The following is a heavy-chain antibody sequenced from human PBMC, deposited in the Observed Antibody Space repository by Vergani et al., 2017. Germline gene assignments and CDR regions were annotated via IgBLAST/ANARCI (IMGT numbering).Heavy chain of an antibody. V-gene: IGHV3-23*01. J-gene: IGHJ3*01. CDR2: INNNGGST. CDR3: AKVCGSTSCPYGWGAFDG. Sequence: QLLESGGGLIQPGGSLRLSCAASGFTFNSYAMTWVRQAPGKGLEWVSGINNNGGSTYYADSVKGRFTISRDNSKNTLYLQMTDLRAEDTATYYCAKVCGSTSCPYGWGAFDGWGHGTMVTVSS. CDR1: GFTFNSYA. D-gene: IGHD2-2*01.